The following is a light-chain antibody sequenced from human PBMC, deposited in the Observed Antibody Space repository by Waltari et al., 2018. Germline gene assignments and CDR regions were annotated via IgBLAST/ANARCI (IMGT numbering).Light chain of an antibody. CDR1: SGHSSNI. CDR3: QTGGHGTGV. J-gene: IGLJ3*02. V-gene: IGLV4-69*01. Sequence: QLVLTQSPSASASLGASVKFTCTLSSGHSSNIIAWHKQQPRKGPRYLMKVNSDGSHSKGDRIPIHVSGCGSGTERYLSIASVQSEDEAVYFCQTGGHGTGVFGGGTKRTVL. CDR2: VNSDGSH.